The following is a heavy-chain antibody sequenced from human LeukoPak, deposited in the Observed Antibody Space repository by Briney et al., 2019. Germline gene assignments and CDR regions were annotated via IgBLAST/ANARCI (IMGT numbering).Heavy chain of an antibody. Sequence: SVKVSCKASGYTFTNYGINWVRQAPGQGLEWMGGIIPIFGTANYAQKFQGRVTITADESTSTAYMELSSLRSEDTAVYYCATSLRIVVVTPFDYWGQGTLVTVSS. D-gene: IGHD3-22*01. J-gene: IGHJ4*02. CDR1: GYTFTNYG. CDR2: IIPIFGTA. CDR3: ATSLRIVVVTPFDY. V-gene: IGHV1-69*13.